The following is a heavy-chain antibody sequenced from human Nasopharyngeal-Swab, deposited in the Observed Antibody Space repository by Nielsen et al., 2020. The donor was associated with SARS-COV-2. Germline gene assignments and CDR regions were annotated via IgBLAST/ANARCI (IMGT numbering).Heavy chain of an antibody. CDR2: IRYDGSDY. J-gene: IGHJ6*02. V-gene: IGHV3-30*02. D-gene: IGHD3-3*01. CDR3: AREGQIFGVVDYYYYGLDV. CDR1: GFTFSSYA. Sequence: GGSLRLSCAASGFTFSSYAMNWVRQAPGKGLEWVAFIRYDGSDYYYADSVKGRFTISRDNAKNSLYLQMNSLRAEDTAVYYCAREGQIFGVVDYYYYGLDVWGQGTTVTVSS.